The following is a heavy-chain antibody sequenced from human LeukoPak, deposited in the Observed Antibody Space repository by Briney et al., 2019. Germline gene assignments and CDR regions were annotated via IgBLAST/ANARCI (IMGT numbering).Heavy chain of an antibody. J-gene: IGHJ4*02. CDR3: ARDLLSTAGYLDY. CDR1: GGSFSGYY. Sequence: SETLSLTCAVYGGSFSGYYWSWIRQPPGKGLEWIGYIYYSGSTNYNPSLKSRVTISVDTSKNQFSLNLSSVTAADTAVYYCARDLLSTAGYLDYWGQETLVTVSS. D-gene: IGHD6-19*01. CDR2: IYYSGST. V-gene: IGHV4-59*01.